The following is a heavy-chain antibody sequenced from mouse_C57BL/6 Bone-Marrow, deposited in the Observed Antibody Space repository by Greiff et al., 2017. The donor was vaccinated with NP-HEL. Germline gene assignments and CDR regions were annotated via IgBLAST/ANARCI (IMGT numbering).Heavy chain of an antibody. Sequence: VQLQQSGAELVKPGASVKISCKASGYEFSNYWMNWVKQRPGKGLEWIGQIYPGDGDTNDNGKFKDKAILTADKSSSTAYMQLSRLTSEDSAVYFCARGAYWGQGTLVTVSA. J-gene: IGHJ3*01. V-gene: IGHV1-80*01. CDR3: ARGAY. CDR1: GYEFSNYW. CDR2: IYPGDGDT.